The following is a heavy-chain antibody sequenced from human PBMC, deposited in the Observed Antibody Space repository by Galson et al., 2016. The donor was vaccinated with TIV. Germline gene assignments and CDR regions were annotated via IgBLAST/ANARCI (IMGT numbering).Heavy chain of an antibody. CDR1: GFTFCSSG. CDR3: GRDLAWGANCVDQ. D-gene: IGHD4/OR15-4a*01. J-gene: IGHJ4*02. Sequence: SLRLSCAASGFTFCSSGMHWVRQAPGKGLEWVAVIWYDGSQKYYADSVKGRFIISRDRAKKTLYLQMNSLRVEDTAVYYCGRDLAWGANCVDQWGLGTRVTVTS. CDR2: IWYDGSQK. V-gene: IGHV3-33*01.